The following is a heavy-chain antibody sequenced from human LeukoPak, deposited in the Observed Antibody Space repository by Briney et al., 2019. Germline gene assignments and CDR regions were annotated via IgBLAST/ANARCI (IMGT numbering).Heavy chain of an antibody. CDR1: GFTFSSYA. D-gene: IGHD1/OR15-1a*01. Sequence: GGSLRLSCATSGFTFSSYAMSWVRQAPGKGLEWVSAISGGGAATYYADSVKVRFTISRDNSKNTLYLQMNSLRAEDTAIYYCAKTGNNNEGSFDFWGQGTLVTVSS. CDR2: ISGGGAAT. CDR3: AKTGNNNEGSFDF. J-gene: IGHJ4*02. V-gene: IGHV3-23*01.